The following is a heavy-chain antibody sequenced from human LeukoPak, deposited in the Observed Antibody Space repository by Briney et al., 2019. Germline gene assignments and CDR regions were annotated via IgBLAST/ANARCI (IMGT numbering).Heavy chain of an antibody. D-gene: IGHD3-22*01. CDR1: GFTFSNYA. CDR3: AKGDHYYDTSGDYYMDV. V-gene: IGHV3-23*01. Sequence: GGSLRLSCAASGFTFSNYAMIWVRQAPGKGLEWVSGISGSGGSTYYADSVRGRFTISRDNSKNTLYLQMSSLIAEDTAVYYCAKGDHYYDTSGDYYMDVWGKGTTVTVSS. CDR2: ISGSGGST. J-gene: IGHJ6*03.